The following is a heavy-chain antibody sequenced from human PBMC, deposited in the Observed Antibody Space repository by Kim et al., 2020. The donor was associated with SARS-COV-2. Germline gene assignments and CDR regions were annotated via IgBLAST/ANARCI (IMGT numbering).Heavy chain of an antibody. D-gene: IGHD4-17*01. Sequence: GGSLRLSCAASGFTFSSYGMHWVRQAPGKGLEWVAVISYDGSNKYYADSVKGRFTISRDNSKNTLYLQMNSLRAEDTAVYYCAKDTDFRHQTVSHDNWFDPWGQGTLVTVSS. CDR2: ISYDGSNK. J-gene: IGHJ5*02. V-gene: IGHV3-30*18. CDR3: AKDTDFRHQTVSHDNWFDP. CDR1: GFTFSSYG.